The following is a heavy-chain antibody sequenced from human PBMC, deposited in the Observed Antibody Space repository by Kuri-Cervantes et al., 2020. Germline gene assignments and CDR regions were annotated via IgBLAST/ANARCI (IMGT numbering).Heavy chain of an antibody. CDR2: IYTSGST. V-gene: IGHV4-59*10. CDR3: ARLGRAFDY. CDR1: GGSFSGYY. J-gene: IGHJ4*02. Sequence: GSLRLSCAVYGGSFSGYYWSWIRQPAGKGLEWIGRIYTSGSTNYNPSLKSRVTISTDTSKNQFSLKLSSVTAADTAVYYCARLGRAFDYWGQGTLVTVSS. D-gene: IGHD5-24*01.